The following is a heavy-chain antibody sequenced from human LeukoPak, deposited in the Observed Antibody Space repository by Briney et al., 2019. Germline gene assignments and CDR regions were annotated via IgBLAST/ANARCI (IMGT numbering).Heavy chain of an antibody. Sequence: SETLSLTCAVSGGSFSGYYWTWIRQPPGKGLEWIGYIYYSGSTYYNPSLKSRVTISVDTSKNQFSLKLSSVTAADTAVYYCARGGEGSGSYYNSYWGQGTLVTVSS. CDR3: ARGGEGSGSYYNSY. J-gene: IGHJ4*02. D-gene: IGHD3-10*01. CDR2: IYYSGST. V-gene: IGHV4-34*01. CDR1: GGSFSGYY.